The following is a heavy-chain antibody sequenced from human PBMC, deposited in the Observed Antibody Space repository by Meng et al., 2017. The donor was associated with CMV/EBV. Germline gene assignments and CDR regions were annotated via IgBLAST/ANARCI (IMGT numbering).Heavy chain of an antibody. CDR2: IYSGGST. CDR1: GFTVSSNY. V-gene: IGHV3-66*02. CDR3: ARLWFGELSRFDP. D-gene: IGHD3-10*01. J-gene: IGHJ5*02. Sequence: GESLEISCAASGFTVSSNYMSWVRQAPGKGLEWVSVIYSGGSTYYADSVKGRFTISRDNSKNTLYLQMNGLRAEDTAVYYCARLWFGELSRFDPWGQGTLVTVSS.